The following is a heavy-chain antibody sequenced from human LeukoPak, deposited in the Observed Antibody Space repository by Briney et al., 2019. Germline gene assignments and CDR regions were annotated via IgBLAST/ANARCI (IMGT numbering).Heavy chain of an antibody. V-gene: IGHV3-48*02. CDR1: GFTFSSYS. CDR2: ISSSSSTI. Sequence: GGSLRLSCAASGFTFSSYSMNWVRQAPGKGLEWLSYISSSSSTIKYADSVKGRFTISRDNARSSLYLQMNGLRDEDTALYFCAGEYHIGSTWYEGIDDWGQGTLVTVSS. J-gene: IGHJ4*02. CDR3: AGEYHIGSTWYEGIDD. D-gene: IGHD6-13*01.